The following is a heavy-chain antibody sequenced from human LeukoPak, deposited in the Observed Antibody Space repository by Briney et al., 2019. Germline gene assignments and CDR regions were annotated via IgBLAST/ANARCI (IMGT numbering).Heavy chain of an antibody. CDR3: ARDPYSEFWSGYYFVT. D-gene: IGHD3-3*01. CDR1: GDTFSSSG. CDR2: IIPTLGTA. V-gene: IGHV1-69*04. Sequence: SVTVSCKASGDTFSSSGFSWLRQAPGQGLEWMGRIIPTLGTALYAETFQGRITITADKSTGTVNMEVSSLRSEDTAVYFCARDPYSEFWSGYYFVTWGQGTLVTVSS. J-gene: IGHJ5*02.